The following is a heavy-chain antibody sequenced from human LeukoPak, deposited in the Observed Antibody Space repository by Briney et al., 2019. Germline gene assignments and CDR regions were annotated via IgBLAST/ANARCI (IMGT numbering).Heavy chain of an antibody. CDR2: INHSGST. V-gene: IGHV4-34*01. CDR3: ARGRGVGATPLFN. D-gene: IGHD1-26*01. Sequence: GSLRLSCAASGLTVTNAWMNWVRQAPGKGLEWIGEINHSGSTNYNPSLKSRVTISVDTSKNQFSLKLSSVTAADTAVYYCARGRGVGATPLFNWGQGTLVTVSS. J-gene: IGHJ4*02. CDR1: GLTVTNAW.